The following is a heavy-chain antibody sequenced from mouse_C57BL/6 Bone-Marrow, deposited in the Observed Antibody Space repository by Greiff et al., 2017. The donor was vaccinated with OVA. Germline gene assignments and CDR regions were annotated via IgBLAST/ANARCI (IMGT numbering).Heavy chain of an antibody. CDR1: GFTFSSYG. J-gene: IGHJ3*01. CDR3: ARRAYYGFAY. Sequence: EVMLVESGGDLVKPGGSLKLSCAAFGFTFSSYGMSWVRQTPDKRLEWVATISSGGSYTYYPDSVKGRFTISRDNAKNTLYLQMSSLKSEDTAMYYCARRAYYGFAYWGQGTLVTVSA. V-gene: IGHV5-6*02. D-gene: IGHD2-10*01. CDR2: ISSGGSYT.